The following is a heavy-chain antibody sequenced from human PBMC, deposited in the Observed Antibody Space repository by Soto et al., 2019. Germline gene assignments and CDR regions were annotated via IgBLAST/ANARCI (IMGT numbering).Heavy chain of an antibody. V-gene: IGHV2-5*02. CDR2: IYRDDDE. CDR1: GFSLTSHHMG. Sequence: QITLRESGPALVRPAQTLTLTCTFSGFSLTSHHMGVAWIRQPPGKAMEWLALIYRDDDERFNPSLKDRLAISKDTSKNQVVLTMTNMGPLDTATYFCAHAGDYDLLSFDHWGPGTLVTVSS. D-gene: IGHD4-17*01. CDR3: AHAGDYDLLSFDH. J-gene: IGHJ4*02.